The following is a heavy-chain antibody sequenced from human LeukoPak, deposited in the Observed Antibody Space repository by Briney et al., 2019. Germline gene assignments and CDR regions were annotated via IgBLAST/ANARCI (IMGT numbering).Heavy chain of an antibody. J-gene: IGHJ4*02. CDR3: ASGGYCSSTSCYAPFLFDY. D-gene: IGHD2-2*01. Sequence: GGSLRLSCAASGFTFSSYAMSWVRQAPGKGLEWVSAISGSGGSTYYADSVKGRFTISRDNSKNTLYLQVNSLRAEDTAVYYCASGGYCSSTSCYAPFLFDYWGQGTLVTVSS. CDR1: GFTFSSYA. V-gene: IGHV3-23*01. CDR2: ISGSGGST.